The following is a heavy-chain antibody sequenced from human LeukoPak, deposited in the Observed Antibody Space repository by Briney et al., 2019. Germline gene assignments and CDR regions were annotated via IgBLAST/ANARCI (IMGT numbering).Heavy chain of an antibody. J-gene: IGHJ6*03. Sequence: VASVKVSCKASGYIFSSNDITWVRQAPGQGLEWMGWMNPNSGNTGYAQKFQGRVTMTRNTSISTAYMELSSLRSEDTAVYYCARGFGSGWFLRDYYMDVWGKGTTVTISS. CDR2: MNPNSGNT. V-gene: IGHV1-8*01. CDR1: GYIFSSND. CDR3: ARGFGSGWFLRDYYMDV. D-gene: IGHD6-19*01.